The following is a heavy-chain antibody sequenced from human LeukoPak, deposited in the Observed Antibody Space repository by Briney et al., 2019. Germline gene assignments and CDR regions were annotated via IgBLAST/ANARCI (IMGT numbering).Heavy chain of an antibody. Sequence: SVKVSCKASGGTFSSYAISWVRQAPGQGLEWMGGIIPIFGTANYAQKFQGRVTITADKSTSTAYMELSSLRSEDTAVYYCARGWAGTNPYYYYYMDVWGKGTTVTVSS. CDR2: IIPIFGTA. J-gene: IGHJ6*03. V-gene: IGHV1-69*06. CDR1: GGTFSSYA. CDR3: ARGWAGTNPYYYYYMDV. D-gene: IGHD6-19*01.